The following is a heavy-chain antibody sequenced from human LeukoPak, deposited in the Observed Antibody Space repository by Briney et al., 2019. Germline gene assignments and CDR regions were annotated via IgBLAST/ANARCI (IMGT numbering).Heavy chain of an antibody. V-gene: IGHV4-61*02. CDR3: ARGALPSGYDYIWGSYRHNWFDP. D-gene: IGHD3-16*02. J-gene: IGHJ5*02. CDR2: IYTSESP. CDR1: GDSISSCNYD. Sequence: SQTLSLTCTVSGDSISSCNYDRSWIRHPAGKGLEWIGRIYTSESPNYNPSLKSRVTISVVTFKTQFSLKLTSVTAADTAVYYCARGALPSGYDYIWGSYRHNWFDPWGKGTLVTVSS.